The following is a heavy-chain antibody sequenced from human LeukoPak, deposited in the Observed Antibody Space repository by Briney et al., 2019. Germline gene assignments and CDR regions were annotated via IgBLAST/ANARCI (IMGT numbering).Heavy chain of an antibody. D-gene: IGHD6-19*01. CDR1: GYTFTSYY. CDR3: ARDRAVAGFRFVY. V-gene: IGHV1-46*01. CDR2: INPSGGST. Sequence: ASVKVSCKTSGYTFTSYYIHWVRQAPGRGLEWMGVINPSGGSTGYPQKFQGRVTKTRDTSTSTVYMELSSPRFEDTAVYYCARDRAVAGFRFVYWGQGTLVTVSS. J-gene: IGHJ4*02.